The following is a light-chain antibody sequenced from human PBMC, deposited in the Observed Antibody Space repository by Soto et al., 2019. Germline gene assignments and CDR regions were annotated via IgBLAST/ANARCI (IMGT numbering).Light chain of an antibody. CDR1: QSVNTY. V-gene: IGKV3-11*01. J-gene: IGKJ1*01. Sequence: EIVLTQSPATLSLSPGERASLSCRASQSVNTYLAWYQQKPGQAPRLLMYDASNRATGIPARFSGSGSGTDFTLTISSLEPEDFAVYYCQQRGNWPPWTFGQGTKVEIK. CDR3: QQRGNWPPWT. CDR2: DAS.